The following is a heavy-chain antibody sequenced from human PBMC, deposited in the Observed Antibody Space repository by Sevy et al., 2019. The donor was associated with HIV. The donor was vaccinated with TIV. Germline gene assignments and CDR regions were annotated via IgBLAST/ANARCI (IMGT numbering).Heavy chain of an antibody. V-gene: IGHV3-15*01. CDR2: IKKKTDGGTT. Sequence: GGSLRLSCAASGFTFSNADMSWVRQAPGKGLEWVGRIKKKTDGGTTDYAAPVKGRFSISRDDSKNTLYLQMNSLKTEDTALYYCITSGYSHWGQGTLVTVSS. J-gene: IGHJ4*02. D-gene: IGHD6-25*01. CDR3: ITSGYSH. CDR1: GFTFSNAD.